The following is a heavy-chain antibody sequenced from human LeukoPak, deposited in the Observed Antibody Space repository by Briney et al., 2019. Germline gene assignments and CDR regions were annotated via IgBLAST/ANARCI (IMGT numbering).Heavy chain of an antibody. CDR1: GFTVSSNY. D-gene: IGHD3-3*01. CDR2: IYSGGST. V-gene: IGHV3-53*05. CDR3: ARVWNYFEH. Sequence: GGSLRLSCAASGFTVSSNYMSWVRQAPGKGLEWVSVIYSGGSTYYADSVKGRFTISRDNSKNTLYLQMNDLTPDDTAVYYCARVWNYFEHWGQGTLVSVSS. J-gene: IGHJ4*02.